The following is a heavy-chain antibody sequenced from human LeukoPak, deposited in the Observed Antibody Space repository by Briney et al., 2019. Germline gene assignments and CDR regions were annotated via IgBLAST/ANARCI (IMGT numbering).Heavy chain of an antibody. CDR3: ARQIAVAGKGNYYYYYMDV. Sequence: GESLKISCKGSGYSFTSYWIGWVRQMPGKGLEWMGIINPEDSDTTYSPSFQGQVTISADKSISTAYLQWSSLKASDTAMYYCARQIAVAGKGNYYYYYMDVWGKGTTVTISS. J-gene: IGHJ6*03. CDR1: GYSFTSYW. CDR2: INPEDSDT. D-gene: IGHD6-13*01. V-gene: IGHV5-51*01.